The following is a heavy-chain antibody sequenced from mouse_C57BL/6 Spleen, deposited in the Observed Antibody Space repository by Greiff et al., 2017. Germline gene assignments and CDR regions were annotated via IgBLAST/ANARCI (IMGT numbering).Heavy chain of an antibody. CDR1: GYAFSSSW. J-gene: IGHJ2*01. Sequence: VKLQQSGPELVKPGASVKISCKASGYAFSSSWMNWVKQRPGKGLEWIGRIYPGDGDTNYNGKFKGKATLTADKSSSTAYMQLSSLTSEDSAVYFCASPSYYYGSSYIDYSCQGTTLTVSS. D-gene: IGHD1-1*01. V-gene: IGHV1-82*01. CDR2: IYPGDGDT. CDR3: ASPSYYYGSSYIDY.